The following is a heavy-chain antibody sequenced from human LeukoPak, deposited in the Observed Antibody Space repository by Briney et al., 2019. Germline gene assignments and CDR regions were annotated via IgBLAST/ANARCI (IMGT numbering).Heavy chain of an antibody. CDR1: GFTFSSYA. CDR2: INNDGGST. CDR3: AKKAGGSHADY. D-gene: IGHD1-26*01. V-gene: IGHV3-64*01. J-gene: IGHJ4*02. Sequence: GGSLRLSCAASGFTFSSYAMHWVRQAPGKGLEYVSIINNDGGSTYYTNSVKGRFIISRDNSKNTLYLHLGSLRVEDMAVYYCAKKAGGSHADYWGQGTLVTVSS.